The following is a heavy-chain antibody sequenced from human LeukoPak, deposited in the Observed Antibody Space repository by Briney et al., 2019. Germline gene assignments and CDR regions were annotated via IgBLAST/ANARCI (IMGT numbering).Heavy chain of an antibody. CDR3: ASFDYDSSGYYYFDY. CDR1: GYTFTGYY. CDR2: INPNSGGT. V-gene: IGHV1-2*02. Sequence: ASVKVSCKASGYTFTGYYMHWVRQAPGQGLEWMGWINPNSGGTNYAQKFQGRVTMTRDTSISTAYMELSRLRSDDTAVDYCASFDYDSSGYYYFDYWGQGTLVTVSS. D-gene: IGHD3-22*01. J-gene: IGHJ4*02.